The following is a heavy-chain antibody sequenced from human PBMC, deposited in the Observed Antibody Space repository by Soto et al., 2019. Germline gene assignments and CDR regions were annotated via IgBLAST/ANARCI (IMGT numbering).Heavy chain of an antibody. J-gene: IGHJ3*02. CDR1: GGSISSSSRY. CDR2: IDYSGST. D-gene: IGHD1-20*01. V-gene: IGHV4-39*01. CDR3: ARRLDGMGAFDI. Sequence: SETLSLTCTVSGGSISSSSRYWGWIRQPPGKGLEWIGSIDYSGSTYCKPSLKNRVTISVDTSKNQFSLRLSSVTAADTAVFYCARRLDGMGAFDIWGQGTTVTGSS.